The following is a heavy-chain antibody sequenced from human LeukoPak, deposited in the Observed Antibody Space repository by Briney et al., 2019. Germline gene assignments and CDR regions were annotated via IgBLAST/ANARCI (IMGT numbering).Heavy chain of an antibody. J-gene: IGHJ6*03. CDR3: ARDPRGNYYYMDV. CDR2: INPSGGST. CDR1: GYTFTGYY. D-gene: IGHD3-16*01. V-gene: IGHV1-46*01. Sequence: ASVKVSCKASGYTFTGYYMHWVRQAPGQGLEWMGIINPSGGSTSYAQKFQGRVTMTRDMSTSTVYMELSSLRSEDTAVYYCARDPRGNYYYMDVWGKGTTVTVSS.